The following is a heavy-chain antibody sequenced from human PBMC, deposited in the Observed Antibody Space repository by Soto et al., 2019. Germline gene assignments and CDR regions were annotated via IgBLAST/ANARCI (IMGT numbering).Heavy chain of an antibody. V-gene: IGHV3-23*01. CDR2: ISGGGGIT. D-gene: IGHD6-19*01. Sequence: PGGSLRLSCAASGFTFNSYAMSWVRQAPGKGLEWVSVISGGGGITYYAESVKGRFTISRDNSKNTLYLQMNSLRADDTAVYYCATDRGSSGRFDYWGQGTLVTVSS. CDR1: GFTFNSYA. CDR3: ATDRGSSGRFDY. J-gene: IGHJ4*02.